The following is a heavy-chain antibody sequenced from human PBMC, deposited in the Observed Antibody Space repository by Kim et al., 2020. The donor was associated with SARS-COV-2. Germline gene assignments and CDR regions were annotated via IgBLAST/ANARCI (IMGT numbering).Heavy chain of an antibody. CDR1: GFTFSSYE. V-gene: IGHV3-48*03. Sequence: GGSLRLSCAASGFTFSSYEMNWVRQAPGKGLEWVSYISSSGSTIYYADSVKGRFTISRDNAKNSLYLQMNSLRAEDTAVYYCASLEWIQLWLRPRGWGQGTLVTVSS. CDR2: ISSSGSTI. CDR3: ASLEWIQLWLRPRG. D-gene: IGHD5-18*01. J-gene: IGHJ4*02.